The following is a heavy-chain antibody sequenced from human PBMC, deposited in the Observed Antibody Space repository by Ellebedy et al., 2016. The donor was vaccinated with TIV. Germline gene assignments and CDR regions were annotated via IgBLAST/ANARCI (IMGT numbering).Heavy chain of an antibody. CDR3: AGRHFDL. Sequence: GGSLRLXXAASGFTFSSFAMTWVRQAPGRGLEWVANIKEDGGEKYYVDSVKGRFTISRDNTKNSLYLQMNSLRAEDTAVYFCAGRHFDLWGRGTLVTVSS. CDR2: IKEDGGEK. V-gene: IGHV3-7*01. J-gene: IGHJ2*01. CDR1: GFTFSSFA.